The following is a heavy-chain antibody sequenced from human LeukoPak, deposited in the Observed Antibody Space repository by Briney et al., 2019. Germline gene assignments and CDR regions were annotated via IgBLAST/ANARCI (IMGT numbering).Heavy chain of an antibody. Sequence: PGGSLRLACAATGFTFSNYGMHWVRQAPGKGLEWVAVISYDGSNKYYADSVKGRFLISRDSSTDTLDLQMNRLRGEDTAVYYCATSRGYCSSTSCRDDYYFDYWGQGTLVTVSS. V-gene: IGHV3-30*03. J-gene: IGHJ4*02. CDR1: GFTFSNYG. CDR2: ISYDGSNK. CDR3: ATSRGYCSSTSCRDDYYFDY. D-gene: IGHD2-2*01.